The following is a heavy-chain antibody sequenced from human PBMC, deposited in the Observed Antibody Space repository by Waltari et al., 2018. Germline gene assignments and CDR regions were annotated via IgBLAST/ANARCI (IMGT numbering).Heavy chain of an antibody. J-gene: IGHJ4*02. CDR3: AHGSSESRYSYGIDY. Sequence: TLKESGPTLVKPPRTLTLTGTFSGFSLSTSGLVVGCIRQPPGKALEWLALIYWNDDKRYSPTPKTRVTITKDTSINQVVLTTTNMDAEDRATYYCAHGSSESRYSYGIDYWGQGTLVTVSS. CDR1: GFSLSTSGLV. D-gene: IGHD5-18*01. CDR2: IYWNDDK. V-gene: IGHV2-5*01.